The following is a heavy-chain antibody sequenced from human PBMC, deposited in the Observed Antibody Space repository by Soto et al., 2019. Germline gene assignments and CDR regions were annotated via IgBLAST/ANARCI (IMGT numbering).Heavy chain of an antibody. Sequence: ASVKVSCKASGYTFTGYYMHWVLQAPGQGLEWMGWINPNSGGTNYAQKFQGWVTMTRDTSISTAYMELSRLRSDDTAVYYCARGVPAAITYYYYYGMDVWGQGTTVTVSS. CDR3: ARGVPAAITYYYYYGMDV. V-gene: IGHV1-2*04. CDR1: GYTFTGYY. CDR2: INPNSGGT. D-gene: IGHD2-2*02. J-gene: IGHJ6*02.